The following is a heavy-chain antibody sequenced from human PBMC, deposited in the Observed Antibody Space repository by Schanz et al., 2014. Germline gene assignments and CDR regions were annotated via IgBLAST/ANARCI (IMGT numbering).Heavy chain of an antibody. V-gene: IGHV1-2*02. CDR1: GRPLSAYH. Sequence: QVQLVESGAEVKKPGASVKVSCQASGRPLSAYHIHWARQAPGQGLQWMGWVSPVSGGTNYAQKFEGRVTMTWDTSVDTAYMELTSLTYDDTAVYYCAREVERSRIRNSDSGGQGTLVTVSS. J-gene: IGHJ4*02. CDR2: VSPVSGGT. CDR3: AREVERSRIRNSDS. D-gene: IGHD3-3*01.